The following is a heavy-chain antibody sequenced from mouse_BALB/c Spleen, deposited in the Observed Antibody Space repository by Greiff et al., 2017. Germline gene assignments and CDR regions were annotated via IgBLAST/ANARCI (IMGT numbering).Heavy chain of an antibody. J-gene: IGHJ4*01. Sequence: VKLVESGPGLVAPSQSLSITCTVSGFSLTSYGVHWVRQPPGKGLEWLGVIWAGGSTNYNSALMSRLGIRKDNSKSQVFLKMNSLQTDDTDMYYCARYYRYDGGYAMDYWGQGTSVTVSS. CDR2: IWAGGST. D-gene: IGHD2-14*01. V-gene: IGHV2-9*02. CDR3: ARYYRYDGGYAMDY. CDR1: GFSLTSYG.